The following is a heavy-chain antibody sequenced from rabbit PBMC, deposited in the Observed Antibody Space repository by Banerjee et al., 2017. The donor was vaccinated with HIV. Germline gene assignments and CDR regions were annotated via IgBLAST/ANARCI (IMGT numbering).Heavy chain of an antibody. CDR3: ARDLAGVTGWNFGL. CDR2: IGTGTGSA. J-gene: IGHJ4*01. D-gene: IGHD4-1*01. Sequence: QEQLEESGGDLVKPEGSLTLTCTASGFSFSSSYWISWVRQAPGKGLEWIGCIGTGTGSAYYANWAKGRFTFSKTSSTTVTLQMTGLTAADTATYFCARDLAGVTGWNFGLWGPGTLVTVS. CDR1: GFSFSSSYW. V-gene: IGHV1S45*01.